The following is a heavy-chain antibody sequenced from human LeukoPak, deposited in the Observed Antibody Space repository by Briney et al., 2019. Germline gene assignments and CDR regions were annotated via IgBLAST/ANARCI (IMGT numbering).Heavy chain of an antibody. V-gene: IGHV3-64*01. Sequence: GGSLRLSCAASGFTFSHYSMHWVRQAPGKGLEYVSAINSNGDDTYYVNSVRGRFTISRDNSKNTLYLQMGSLRTEDMAVYYCARDPGRSPDYWGQGTLVTVSS. CDR2: INSNGDDT. CDR3: ARDPGRSPDY. J-gene: IGHJ4*02. D-gene: IGHD1-26*01. CDR1: GFTFSHYS.